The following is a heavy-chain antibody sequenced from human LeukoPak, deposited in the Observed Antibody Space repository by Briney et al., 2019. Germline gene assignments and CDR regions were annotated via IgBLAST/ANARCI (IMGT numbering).Heavy chain of an antibody. J-gene: IGHJ3*02. CDR3: ARDRYGDYVFAFDI. V-gene: IGHV1-69*04. CDR1: GGTFSSYA. CDR2: IIPILGIA. D-gene: IGHD4-17*01. Sequence: ASVKVSCEASGGTFSSYAISWVRQAPGQGLEWMGRIIPILGIANYAQKFQGRVTITADKSTSTAYMELSSLRSEDTAVYYCARDRYGDYVFAFDIWGQGTMVTVSS.